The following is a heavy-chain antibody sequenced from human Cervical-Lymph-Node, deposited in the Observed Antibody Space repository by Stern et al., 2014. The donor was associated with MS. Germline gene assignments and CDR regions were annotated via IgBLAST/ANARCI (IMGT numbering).Heavy chain of an antibody. CDR1: GYSFTTYW. D-gene: IGHD3-10*01. Sequence: VQLVESGAEVKKPGESLKISCKGSGYSFTTYWIGWVRQKPGKGLEWMGIIFPDDSDTTYSPSFEGQVTLSADKSPAPLQWSTLKASDTAIYYCARQGSTGIDQWGQGTPVTVSS. J-gene: IGHJ4*02. V-gene: IGHV5-51*01. CDR2: IFPDDSDT. CDR3: ARQGSTGIDQ.